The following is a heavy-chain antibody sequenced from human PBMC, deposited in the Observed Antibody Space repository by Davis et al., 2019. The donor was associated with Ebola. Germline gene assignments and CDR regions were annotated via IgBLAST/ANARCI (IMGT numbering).Heavy chain of an antibody. CDR1: GFTFSSHA. J-gene: IGHJ4*02. V-gene: IGHV3-23*01. CDR3: AKGRHSTYYDFWIAYYDY. CDR2: ISGSGGTT. D-gene: IGHD3-3*01. Sequence: PGGSLRLSCAASGFTFSSHAMTWVRQAPGQGLAWVSSISGSGGTTSYADSVRGRFTISRDNSKNTVYLQMSSLRAEDTAVYYCAKGRHSTYYDFWIAYYDYWGRGTLVTVSS.